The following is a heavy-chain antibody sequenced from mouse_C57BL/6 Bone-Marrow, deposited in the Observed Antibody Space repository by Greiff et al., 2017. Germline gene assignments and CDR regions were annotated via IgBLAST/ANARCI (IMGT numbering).Heavy chain of an antibody. D-gene: IGHD2-1*01. CDR1: GFSLSTFGMG. Sequence: QVTLKESGPGILQPSQTLSLTCSFSGFSLSTFGMGVGWIRQPSGKGLEWLAHIWWDDDKDYNPALKSRLTISKDTSKNQVFLKIANVDTADTATYYCALILSYGNFTPDWYFDVWGTGTTVTVSS. CDR3: ALILSYGNFTPDWYFDV. V-gene: IGHV8-8*01. CDR2: IWWDDDK. J-gene: IGHJ1*03.